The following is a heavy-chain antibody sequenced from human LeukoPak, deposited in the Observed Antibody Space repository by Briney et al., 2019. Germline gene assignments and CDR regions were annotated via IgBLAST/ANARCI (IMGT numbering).Heavy chain of an antibody. CDR2: IDSNGGST. J-gene: IGHJ6*02. CDR1: GFTFSSYA. CDR3: AREDYSNYGMDV. Sequence: GGSLRLSCAASGFTFSSYAMHWVRQAPGKGLEYVSAIDSNGGSTYYANSAKGRFTISRDNSKNTLYLQMGSLRAEDMAVYYCAREDYSNYGMDVWGQGTTVTVSS. V-gene: IGHV3-64*01. D-gene: IGHD4-11*01.